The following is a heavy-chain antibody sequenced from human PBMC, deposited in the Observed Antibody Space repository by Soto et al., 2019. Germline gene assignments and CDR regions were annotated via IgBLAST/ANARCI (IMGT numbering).Heavy chain of an antibody. J-gene: IGHJ4*02. CDR2: INHSGST. D-gene: IGHD5-12*01. CDR1: GGSFSGYY. V-gene: IGHV4-34*01. Sequence: QVQLQQWGAGLLKPSETLSLTCAVYGGSFSGYYWSWIRQPPGKGLEWIGEINHSGSTNYNQSLKSRVTISVDTSKNQFSLTLSSVTAADTAVYYCERGTSYSGYVSDYWGQGNLVTVSS. CDR3: ERGTSYSGYVSDY.